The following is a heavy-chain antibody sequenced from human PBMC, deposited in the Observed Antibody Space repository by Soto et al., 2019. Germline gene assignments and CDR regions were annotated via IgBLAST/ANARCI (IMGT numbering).Heavy chain of an antibody. Sequence: GGSLRLSCAASGFAFDDYAMHWVRQVPGKALEWVSGINWNSSNVAYADSVKGRFTISRDNAKNLLFLQMSSLRADDTAFYYCAKSPPRFLLNGNFDLWGQGTLVTVSS. V-gene: IGHV3-9*01. CDR1: GFAFDDYA. D-gene: IGHD2-8*01. CDR3: AKSPPRFLLNGNFDL. J-gene: IGHJ4*02. CDR2: INWNSSNV.